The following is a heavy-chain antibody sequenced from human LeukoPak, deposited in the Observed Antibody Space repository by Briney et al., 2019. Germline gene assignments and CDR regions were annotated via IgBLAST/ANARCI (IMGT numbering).Heavy chain of an antibody. D-gene: IGHD3-3*01. J-gene: IGHJ3*02. CDR2: INHSGST. CDR3: ARERNHDFWSGYTSGLGGAFDI. CDR1: GGSFSGYY. V-gene: IGHV4-34*01. Sequence: SETLSLTCAVYGGSFSGYYWSWIRQPPGKGLEWIGEINHSGSTNYNPSLKSRVTISVDTSKNQFSLKLSSVTAADTAVYYCARERNHDFWSGYTSGLGGAFDIWGQGTMVTVSS.